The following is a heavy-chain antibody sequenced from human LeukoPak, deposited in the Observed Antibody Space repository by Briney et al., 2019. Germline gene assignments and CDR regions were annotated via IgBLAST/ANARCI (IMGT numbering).Heavy chain of an antibody. CDR2: INAGNGNT. Sequence: ASVKVSCKASGYIFSTYALHWVRQAPGQRLEWMGWINAGNGNTKYSQKLQGRVTITRDTSASTAYMELSSLRSEDTAVYYCARAEWLQFGHFDYWGQGTLVTVSS. J-gene: IGHJ4*02. V-gene: IGHV1-3*01. CDR1: GYIFSTYA. CDR3: ARAEWLQFGHFDY. D-gene: IGHD5-24*01.